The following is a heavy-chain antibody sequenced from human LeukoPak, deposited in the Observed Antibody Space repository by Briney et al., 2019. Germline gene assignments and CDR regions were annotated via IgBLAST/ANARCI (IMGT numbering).Heavy chain of an antibody. CDR2: ISAYNGNT. Sequence: ASVKVSCKASGYTFTSYGISWVRQAPGQGLEWMEWISAYNGNTNYAQKLQDRVTMTTDTSTSTAYMELRSLRSDDTAVYYCAILGGDYYDSSGYDFDYWGQGTLVTVSS. V-gene: IGHV1-18*01. CDR3: AILGGDYYDSSGYDFDY. CDR1: GYTFTSYG. J-gene: IGHJ4*02. D-gene: IGHD3-22*01.